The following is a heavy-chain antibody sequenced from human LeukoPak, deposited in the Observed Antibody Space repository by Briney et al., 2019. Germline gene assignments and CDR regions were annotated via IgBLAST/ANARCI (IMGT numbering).Heavy chain of an antibody. CDR1: GGSFSGYY. J-gene: IGHJ6*02. Sequence: SETLSLTCAVYGGSFSGYYWSWIRQPPGKGLEWIGEISHSGSTNYNPSLKSRVTISVDTSKNQFSLKLSSVTAADTAVYYCARVGYSSGWLYYYYGMDVWGQGTTVTVSS. D-gene: IGHD6-19*01. V-gene: IGHV4-34*01. CDR3: ARVGYSSGWLYYYYGMDV. CDR2: ISHSGST.